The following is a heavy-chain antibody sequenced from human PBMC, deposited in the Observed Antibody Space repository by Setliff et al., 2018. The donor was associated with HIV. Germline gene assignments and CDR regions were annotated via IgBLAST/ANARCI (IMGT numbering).Heavy chain of an antibody. Sequence: ASVKVSCKASGYTFTTYAMHWVRLAPGQRLEWMGWINAGNGNTKYSQRFQGRVIITRDTSASTAYMELRSLRSDDTAVYYCARSFRRMDVWGQGTTVTVSS. V-gene: IGHV1-3*01. CDR2: INAGNGNT. D-gene: IGHD3-16*01. CDR1: GYTFTTYA. CDR3: ARSFRRMDV. J-gene: IGHJ6*02.